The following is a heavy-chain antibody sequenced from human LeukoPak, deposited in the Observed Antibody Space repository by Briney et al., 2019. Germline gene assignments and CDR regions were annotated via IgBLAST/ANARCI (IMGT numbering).Heavy chain of an antibody. CDR1: GFTFSSYS. V-gene: IGHV3-48*01. CDR3: AKKLPGASYYFDF. Sequence: GGSLRLSCAASGFTFSSYSMNWVRQAPGKGLEWVSYISSSSSTIYYAGSVKGRFSISRDISQNTVYLQMNSLRAEDTAMYFCAKKLPGASYYFDFWGQGTLVTVSS. D-gene: IGHD7-27*01. CDR2: ISSSSSTI. J-gene: IGHJ4*02.